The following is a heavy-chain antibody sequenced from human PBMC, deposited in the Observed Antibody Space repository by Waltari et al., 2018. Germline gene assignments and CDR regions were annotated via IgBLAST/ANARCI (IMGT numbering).Heavy chain of an antibody. J-gene: IGHJ3*01. D-gene: IGHD6-19*01. CDR3: AKDSLYSSGWPDGFDV. CDR2: ISDNVGTT. CDR1: GFTFGRSA. V-gene: IGHV3-23*01. Sequence: EVQLLESGGGVVHPGGSLRLSCAAAGFTFGRSAMIWVRPDPGKGVESVAAISDNVGTTYYRDSVKGRFTISRDNSKNTVYLQMNSPGVEDTAIYYCAKDSLYSSGWPDGFDVWGQGTKVTVSS.